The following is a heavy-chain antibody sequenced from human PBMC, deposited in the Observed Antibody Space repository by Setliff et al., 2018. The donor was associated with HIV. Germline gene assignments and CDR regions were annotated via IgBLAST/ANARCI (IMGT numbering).Heavy chain of an antibody. CDR3: VRGTNFYTPRERIFDH. J-gene: IGHJ4*02. Sequence: LSLTSAVHGESFSPYYWNWYRQTPGKGLEWIGVISHSGSSNNSPSLESRLTIPVDTSKNQVSLKLISVTAAVSAVYYCVRGTNFYTPRERIFDHWGQGVLVTVSS. CDR2: ISHSGSS. CDR1: GESFSPYY. D-gene: IGHD3-3*01. V-gene: IGHV4-34*01.